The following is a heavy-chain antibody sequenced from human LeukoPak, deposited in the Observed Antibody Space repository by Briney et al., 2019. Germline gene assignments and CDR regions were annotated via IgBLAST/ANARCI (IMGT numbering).Heavy chain of an antibody. J-gene: IGHJ4*02. CDR1: GFTFGTYA. D-gene: IGHD6-19*01. V-gene: IGHV3-48*02. CDR3: ARDAGSGYFDY. Sequence: SGGSLGLSCAASGFTFGTYAMNWVRQAPGKGLEWVSYISSSSSTIYFPDSVKGRFTISRDNAKNSLYLQMNGLRDEDTAVYYCARDAGSGYFDYWGQGTLVTVSS. CDR2: ISSSSSTI.